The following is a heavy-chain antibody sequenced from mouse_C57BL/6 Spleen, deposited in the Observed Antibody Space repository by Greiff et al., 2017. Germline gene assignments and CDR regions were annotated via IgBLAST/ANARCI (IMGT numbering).Heavy chain of an antibody. CDR2: INPNNGGT. J-gene: IGHJ2*01. Sequence: EVQLQQSGPELVKPGASVKISCKASGYTFTDYYMNWVKQSHGKSLEWIGDINPNNGGTSYNQKFKGKATLTVDKSSSTAYMELRSLTSEDSAVYYCARSEYDYEGRTSYYFDYWGQGTTLTVSS. D-gene: IGHD2-4*01. CDR3: ARSEYDYEGRTSYYFDY. V-gene: IGHV1-26*01. CDR1: GYTFTDYY.